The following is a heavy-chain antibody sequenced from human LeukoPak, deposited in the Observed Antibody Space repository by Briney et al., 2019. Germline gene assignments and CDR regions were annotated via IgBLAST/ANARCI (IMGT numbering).Heavy chain of an antibody. J-gene: IGHJ4*02. CDR3: VEGSGYLNY. D-gene: IGHD3-22*01. V-gene: IGHV3-23*01. CDR1: GFTFSSHA. Sequence: GGSLRLSCAASGFTFSSHAMSWVRQAPGKGLEWVSSLSGSGGSTYYADSVKGRFTISRDNSKNTLYLQMNSLRAEDTAVYYCVEGSGYLNYWGQGTLVTVSS. CDR2: LSGSGGST.